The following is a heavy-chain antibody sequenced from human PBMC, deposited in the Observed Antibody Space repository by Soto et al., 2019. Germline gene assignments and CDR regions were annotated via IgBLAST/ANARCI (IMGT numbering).Heavy chain of an antibody. CDR1: GGSISSSSDY. CDR2: IYYSGST. CDR3: ARQAGSSGISYYYGMDV. J-gene: IGHJ6*02. V-gene: IGHV4-39*01. D-gene: IGHD6-19*01. Sequence: PSENLSLTSTVSGGSISSSSDYWGWMRQPPGKGLEWIGSIYYSGSTYYNPSLKSRVTISVDTSKNQFSLKLSSVTAAETAVYYCARQAGSSGISYYYGMDVWGQGTKVT.